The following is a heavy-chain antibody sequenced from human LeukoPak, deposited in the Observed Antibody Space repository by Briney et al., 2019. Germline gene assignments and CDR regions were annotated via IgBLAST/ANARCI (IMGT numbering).Heavy chain of an antibody. CDR1: GFTFIDYY. CDR2: ISSSGSTI. J-gene: IGHJ6*03. CDR3: ARNTAMVTGDYYYYMDV. Sequence: GGSLRLSCAASGFTFIDYYMSWIRQAPGKGLEWVSYISSSGSTIYYADSVKGRFTISRDNAKNSLYLQMNSLRAEDTAVHYCARNTAMVTGDYYYYMDVWGKGTTVTVSS. D-gene: IGHD5-18*01. V-gene: IGHV3-11*01.